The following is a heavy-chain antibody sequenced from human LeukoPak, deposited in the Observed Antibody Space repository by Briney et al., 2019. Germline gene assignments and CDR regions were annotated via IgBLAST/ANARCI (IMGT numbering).Heavy chain of an antibody. J-gene: IGHJ4*02. V-gene: IGHV3-21*04. CDR3: AREATVVTPDVFDY. Sequence: GGSLRLSCAASGFTFSPYSMNWVRQAPGKGLEWVSCISSSSSHIFYADSVKGRFTISRDNAKNSLYLQMNSLRAEDTALYYCAREATVVTPDVFDYWGQGTLVTVSS. CDR2: ISSSSSHI. CDR1: GFTFSPYS. D-gene: IGHD4-23*01.